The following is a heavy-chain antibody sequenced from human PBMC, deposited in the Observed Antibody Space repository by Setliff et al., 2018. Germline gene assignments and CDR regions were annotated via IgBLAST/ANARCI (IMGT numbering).Heavy chain of an antibody. CDR3: ARERIAVAGRSNWFDP. J-gene: IGHJ5*02. CDR1: GGSISSYY. Sequence: LSLTCTVSGGSISSYYWSWIRQPPGKGLEWIGYIYNSGSTNYNPSLKSRVTISLDTSKNQFSLKLNSVTAADTAVYYCARERIAVAGRSNWFDPWGQGTLVTVSS. CDR2: IYNSGST. V-gene: IGHV4-4*08. D-gene: IGHD6-19*01.